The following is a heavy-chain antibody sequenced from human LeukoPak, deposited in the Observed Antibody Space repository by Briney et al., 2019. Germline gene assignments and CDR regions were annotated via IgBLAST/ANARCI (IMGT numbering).Heavy chain of an antibody. J-gene: IGHJ3*01. V-gene: IGHV3-21*01. CDR3: TNFKPPAPDTIDV. CDR1: GFTFSSYS. Sequence: PGGSLRLSCAASGFTFSSYSMNWVRQAPGKGLEWVSSISSSSSYIYYADSVKGRFTISRDNAKNSLYLQMNSLRAEDTAVYYCTNFKPPAPDTIDVSGQGTLITASP. D-gene: IGHD2/OR15-2a*01. CDR2: ISSSSSYI.